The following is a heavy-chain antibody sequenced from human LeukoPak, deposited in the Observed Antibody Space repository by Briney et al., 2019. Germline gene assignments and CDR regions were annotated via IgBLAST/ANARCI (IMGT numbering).Heavy chain of an antibody. V-gene: IGHV3-11*01. D-gene: IGHD3-22*01. CDR3: ARDKRRVYYDSSGYHAFDY. CDR1: GFTFSDYY. J-gene: IGHJ4*02. CDR2: ISSSGSTI. Sequence: GGSLRLSCAASGFTFSDYYMSWIRQAPGKGLEWVSYISSSGSTIYYADSVKGRFTISRDNAKNSLYLQMNSLRAEDTAVYYCARDKRRVYYDSSGYHAFDYCGQGTLVTVSS.